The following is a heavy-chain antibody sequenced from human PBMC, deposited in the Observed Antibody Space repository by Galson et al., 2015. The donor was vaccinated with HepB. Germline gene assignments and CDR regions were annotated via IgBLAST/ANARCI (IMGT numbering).Heavy chain of an antibody. CDR2: ISYDGSNK. CDR3: ARDRSAWSSSSTWFDP. Sequence: SLRLSCAASGFTFSSYAMHWVRQAPGKGLEWVAVISYDGSNKYYADSVKGRFTISRDNSKNTLYLQMNSLRAEDTAVYYCARDRSAWSSSSTWFDPWGQGTLVTVSS. D-gene: IGHD6-13*01. V-gene: IGHV3-30-3*01. CDR1: GFTFSSYA. J-gene: IGHJ5*02.